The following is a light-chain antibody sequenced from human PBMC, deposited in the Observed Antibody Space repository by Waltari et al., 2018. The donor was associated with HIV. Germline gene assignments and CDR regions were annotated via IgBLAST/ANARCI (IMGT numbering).Light chain of an antibody. J-gene: IGLJ2*01. CDR3: TSYTSSNTLVI. Sequence: QSVLTQPASMSGSPGQSITIPCGGTPGDIGSFNFVSWYHQRPYEAPTLLIHDVRSRPSGVSNRFSGSKSGNTASLTISGLQAEDEADYYCTSYTSSNTLVIFGGGTKLTVL. CDR1: PGDIGSFNF. CDR2: DVR. V-gene: IGLV2-14*03.